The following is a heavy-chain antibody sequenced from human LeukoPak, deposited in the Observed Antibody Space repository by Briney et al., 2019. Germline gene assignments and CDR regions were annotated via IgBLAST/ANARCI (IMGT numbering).Heavy chain of an antibody. CDR3: ARQNCSGGSCHWKHYYYYGMDV. CDR2: IDPSDSYT. J-gene: IGHJ6*04. CDR1: GSSFTSYW. V-gene: IGHV5-10-1*01. D-gene: IGHD2-15*01. Sequence: GESLKISCKGSGSSFTSYWISWVRQMPGKGLEWMGRIDPSDSYTNYSPSFQGHVTISADKSISTAYLQWSSLKASDTAMYYCARQNCSGGSCHWKHYYYYGMDVWGKGTTVTVSS.